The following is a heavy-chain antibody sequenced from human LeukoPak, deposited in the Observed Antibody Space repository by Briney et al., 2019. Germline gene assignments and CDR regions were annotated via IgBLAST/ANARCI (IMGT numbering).Heavy chain of an antibody. CDR1: GFTFSGYD. CDR2: IGIPGDT. D-gene: IGHD1-26*01. V-gene: IGHV3-13*01. Sequence: GGSLRLSCAASGFTFSGYDMDWLRQTPGKGLEWVSGIGIPGDTYYPGSVKGRFTISRENTKSSFYLQMNSLRAEDTAVYFCARAHVGAGLAFDVWGRGTLVTVSS. J-gene: IGHJ3*01. CDR3: ARAHVGAGLAFDV.